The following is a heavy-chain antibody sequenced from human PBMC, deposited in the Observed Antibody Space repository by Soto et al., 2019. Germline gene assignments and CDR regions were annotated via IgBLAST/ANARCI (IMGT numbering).Heavy chain of an antibody. CDR1: GGSFSGYY. J-gene: IGHJ4*02. CDR2: INHSGST. V-gene: IGHV4-34*01. D-gene: IGHD3-22*01. Sequence: PSETLSLTCAVYGGSFSGYYWSWIRQPPGKGLEWIGEINHSGSTNYNPSLKSRVTISVDTSKNQFSLKLSSVTAADTAVYYCARGPALPDSSGYYHPGDYWGQGTLVTVSS. CDR3: ARGPALPDSSGYYHPGDY.